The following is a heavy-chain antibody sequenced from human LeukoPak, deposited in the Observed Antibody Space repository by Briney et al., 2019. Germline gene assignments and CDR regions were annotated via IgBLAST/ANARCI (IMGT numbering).Heavy chain of an antibody. J-gene: IGHJ4*02. Sequence: GGSLRLSCAASGFTVSSSYMSWVRQAPGKGLEWVSYISSSGSTIHYADSVKGRFTISRDNAKNSLYLQMNSLRAEDTAMYYCARVRGSYCSDYWGQGTLVTVSS. CDR2: ISSSGSTI. CDR3: ARVRGSYCSDY. CDR1: GFTVSSSY. V-gene: IGHV3-11*04. D-gene: IGHD1-26*01.